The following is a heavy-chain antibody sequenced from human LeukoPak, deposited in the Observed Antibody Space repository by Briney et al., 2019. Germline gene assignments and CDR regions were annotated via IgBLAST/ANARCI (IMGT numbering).Heavy chain of an antibody. CDR2: IGYDGSNK. CDR3: ARDSPYYYGSGSYGHFDL. CDR1: GFTFSNYG. J-gene: IGHJ2*01. V-gene: IGHV3-30*02. Sequence: GGSLRLSCAASGFTFSNYGMHWVRQAPGKGLEWVAFIGYDGSNKYYADSVKGRFTISRDNSKNTLYLQMNSLRAEDTAVYYCARDSPYYYGSGSYGHFDLWGRGTLVTVSS. D-gene: IGHD3-10*01.